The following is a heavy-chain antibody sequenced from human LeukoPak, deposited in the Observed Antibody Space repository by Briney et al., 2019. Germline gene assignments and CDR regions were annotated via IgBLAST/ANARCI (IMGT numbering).Heavy chain of an antibody. CDR2: IYTSGST. CDR1: GGSISSGSYY. V-gene: IGHV4-61*02. Sequence: PSETLSLTCTVSGGSISSGSYYWSWIRQPAGKGLEWIGRIYTSGSTNYNPSLKSRVTISVDTSKNQFSLKLSSVTAADTAVYYCARAQQLTYFDYWSQGTLVTVSS. CDR3: ARAQQLTYFDY. J-gene: IGHJ4*02. D-gene: IGHD6-13*01.